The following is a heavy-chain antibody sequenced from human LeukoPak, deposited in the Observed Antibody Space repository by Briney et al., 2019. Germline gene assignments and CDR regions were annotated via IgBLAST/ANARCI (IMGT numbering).Heavy chain of an antibody. Sequence: SETLSLTCAVYGGSFSGYYWSWIRQPPGKGLEWIGEINHSGSTNYNPSLKSRVTISVDTSKNQFSLKLSSVTAADTAVYYCASRRTTALSLFDYWGQGTLVTVSS. D-gene: IGHD1-7*01. V-gene: IGHV4-34*01. CDR3: ASRRTTALSLFDY. CDR1: GGSFSGYY. CDR2: INHSGST. J-gene: IGHJ4*02.